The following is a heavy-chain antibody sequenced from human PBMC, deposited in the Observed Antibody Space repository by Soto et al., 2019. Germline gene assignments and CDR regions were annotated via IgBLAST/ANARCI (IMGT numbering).Heavy chain of an antibody. J-gene: IGHJ6*02. CDR2: IMPIFRTP. D-gene: IGHD1-1*01. Sequence: QVQLEQSGAEVKKPGSSVKVSCKASGGTFRNSAISWVRQAPGQGLEWMGGIMPIFRTPDYAHKFQGRVTITADESTSTAYMGLSGLRSDDTAVYYCARDNDRPQLGGNYYYILDVWGHGTTVTVSS. CDR1: GGTFRNSA. CDR3: ARDNDRPQLGGNYYYILDV. V-gene: IGHV1-69*12.